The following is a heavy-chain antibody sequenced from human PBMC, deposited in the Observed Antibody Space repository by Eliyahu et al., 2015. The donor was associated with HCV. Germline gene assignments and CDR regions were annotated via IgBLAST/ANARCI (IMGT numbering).Heavy chain of an antibody. J-gene: IGHJ4*02. V-gene: IGHV3-74*01. Sequence: EVQLVESGGXXVQPGGSLXLSCAAXGFTFXXYWMXWVRQGPGKGXVWVSRSSGDGKSTSYEDXVKGRFAISRDNAKNTLFLQMNSLRVEDTAVYYCARAGGWVCXGGSCPDSWGKGALVTVSS. CDR3: ARAGGWVCXGGSCPDS. CDR2: SSGDGKST. D-gene: IGHD2-15*01. CDR1: GFTFXXYW.